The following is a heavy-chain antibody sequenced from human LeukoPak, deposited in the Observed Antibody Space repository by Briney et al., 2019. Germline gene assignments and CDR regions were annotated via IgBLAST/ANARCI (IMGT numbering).Heavy chain of an antibody. CDR1: GGSISSGDYY. D-gene: IGHD3-16*01. Sequence: PSETLSLTCTVSGGSISSGDYYWGWIRQPPGKGLEWIGSIYYSGSTYYNPSLKSRVTISVDTSKNQFSLKLSSVTAADTAVYYCARPRRYYYYYIDVWGKGTTVTVSS. J-gene: IGHJ6*03. V-gene: IGHV4-39*01. CDR2: IYYSGST. CDR3: ARPRRYYYYYIDV.